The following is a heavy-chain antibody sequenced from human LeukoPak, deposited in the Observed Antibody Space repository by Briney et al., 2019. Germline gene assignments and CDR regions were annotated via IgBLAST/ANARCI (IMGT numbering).Heavy chain of an antibody. J-gene: IGHJ3*02. V-gene: IGHV3-23*01. CDR2: ISGSGGST. CDR3: AKVPQKYYYDSSGYQGDAFDI. Sequence: GGSLRLSCAASGFTFSSYAMSWVRQAPGKGLEWVSAISGSGGSTYYADSVKGRFTISRDNSKNTLYLQMNSLRAEDTAVYYCAKVPQKYYYDSSGYQGDAFDIWGQGTMVTVSS. CDR1: GFTFSSYA. D-gene: IGHD3-22*01.